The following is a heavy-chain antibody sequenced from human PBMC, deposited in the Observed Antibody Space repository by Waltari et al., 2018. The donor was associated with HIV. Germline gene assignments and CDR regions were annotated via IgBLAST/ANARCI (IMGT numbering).Heavy chain of an antibody. D-gene: IGHD3-22*01. CDR1: GFTFSNFA. Sequence: QVQLVESGGGVVQPGRSLRLSCAASGFTFSNFAMHWVRQASGKGLEWGAVIWYDGDNKDYADSVKGRFTSSRDNSKNTLYLQMNSLRVEDTAVYYCARGGYYYDISGYYHYWGQGTLVTVSS. CDR3: ARGGYYYDISGYYHY. J-gene: IGHJ4*02. CDR2: IWYDGDNK. V-gene: IGHV3-33*01.